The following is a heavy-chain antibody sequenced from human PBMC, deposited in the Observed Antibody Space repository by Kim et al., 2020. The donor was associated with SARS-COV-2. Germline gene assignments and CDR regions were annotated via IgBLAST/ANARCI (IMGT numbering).Heavy chain of an antibody. Sequence: SETLSLTCTVSGGSISSDGYYWSWIRQHPGKGLEWIGYIYYSGNTYYNPSLKSRVLISVDTSRNQFSLKLSSVTAADTAVYYCARWYDILTGYYSRYFDL. CDR1: GGSISSDGYY. D-gene: IGHD3-9*01. V-gene: IGHV4-31*03. CDR3: ARWYDILTGYYSRYFDL. CDR2: IYYSGNT. J-gene: IGHJ2*01.